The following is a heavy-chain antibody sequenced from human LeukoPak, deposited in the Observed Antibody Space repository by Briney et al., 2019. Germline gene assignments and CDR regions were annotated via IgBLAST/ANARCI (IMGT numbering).Heavy chain of an antibody. Sequence: PSETLSLTCTISGGSISHYYWSWIRRPPGKGREWMGYIYYSGFTDYNPSLKSRVTISVDTSKNQLSLKLSSVTAADTAVYYCARGYYYDSSGYYYGMDVWGQGTTVTVSS. CDR2: IYYSGFT. V-gene: IGHV4-59*01. CDR1: GGSISHYY. D-gene: IGHD3-22*01. CDR3: ARGYYYDSSGYYYGMDV. J-gene: IGHJ6*02.